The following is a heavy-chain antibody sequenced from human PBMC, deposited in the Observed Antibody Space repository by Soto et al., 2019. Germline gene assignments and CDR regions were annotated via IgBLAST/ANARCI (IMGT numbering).Heavy chain of an antibody. CDR1: GFIFHEYD. Sequence: SLRLSCVASGFIFHEYDMHWVRQAPGKGLEWVGRSRNKAYSYITEYDASVKGRFTISRDDSRNSMFLQMNSLKTEDTAVYYCTRAPLRCSGGSCYSADAWGQGTLVTVSS. J-gene: IGHJ5*02. CDR3: TRAPLRCSGGSCYSADA. D-gene: IGHD2-15*01. V-gene: IGHV3-72*01. CDR2: SRNKAYSYIT.